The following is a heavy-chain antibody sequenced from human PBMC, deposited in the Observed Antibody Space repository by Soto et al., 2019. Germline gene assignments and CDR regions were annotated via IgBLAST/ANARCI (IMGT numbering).Heavy chain of an antibody. CDR2: IWYDGSNK. J-gene: IGHJ4*02. CDR1: GFTFSSYG. V-gene: IGHV3-33*01. Sequence: GGSLRLSCAASGFTFSSYGMHWVRQAPGKGLEWVAVIWYDGSNKYYADSVKGRFTISRDNSKNTLYLQMNSLRAEDTAVYYCARGRPGYSYGHLDYWGQGTLVTVS. D-gene: IGHD5-18*01. CDR3: ARGRPGYSYGHLDY.